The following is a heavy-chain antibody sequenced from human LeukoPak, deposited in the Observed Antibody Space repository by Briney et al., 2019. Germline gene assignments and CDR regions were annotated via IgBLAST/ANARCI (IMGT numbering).Heavy chain of an antibody. CDR1: KVTFSNYW. D-gene: IGHD6-13*01. CDR2: IKTDGTTT. J-gene: IGHJ4*02. V-gene: IGHV3-74*01. CDR3: ATPGIRDQYDFDS. Sequence: PGGSLRLSCTASKVTFSNYWMHWVRQAPGRGLVWVSRIKTDGTTTNYADSVRGRFTISRDNAKNTLYLQMNSLRAEDTALYYCATPGIRDQYDFDSWGQGTLVTVSS.